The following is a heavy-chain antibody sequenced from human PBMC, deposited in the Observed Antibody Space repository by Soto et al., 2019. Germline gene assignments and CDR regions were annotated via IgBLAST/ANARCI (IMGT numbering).Heavy chain of an antibody. CDR1: GFTFSNYG. V-gene: IGHV3-30*18. CDR2: ISYDGSNK. Sequence: QVQLVESGGGVVQPGRSLRLSCAASGFTFSNYGMHWVRQAPGKGLEWVAVISYDGSNKYYADSVKGRFTISRDNSKNTLYLHMNSLRAEDTAVYYCAKAPFHAGNDYWGQGTLVTVSS. CDR3: AKAPFHAGNDY. J-gene: IGHJ4*02.